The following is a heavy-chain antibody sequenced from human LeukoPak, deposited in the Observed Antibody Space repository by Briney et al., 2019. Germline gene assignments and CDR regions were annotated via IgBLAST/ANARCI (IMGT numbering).Heavy chain of an antibody. Sequence: SETLSLTCTVSGGSISSYYWSWIRQPPGKGLEWIGYIYYSGSTNYNPSLKSRVTISVDTSKNQFSLKLSSVTAADTAVYYCARVGDTAMVLPYFDYWGQGTLVTVSS. V-gene: IGHV4-59*01. CDR2: IYYSGST. J-gene: IGHJ4*02. CDR1: GGSISSYY. CDR3: ARVGDTAMVLPYFDY. D-gene: IGHD5-18*01.